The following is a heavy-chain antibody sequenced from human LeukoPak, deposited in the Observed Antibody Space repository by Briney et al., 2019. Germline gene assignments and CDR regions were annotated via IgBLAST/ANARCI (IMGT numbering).Heavy chain of an antibody. CDR1: GYSFTSYW. CDR2: IYPSDSDT. Sequence: GESLKISCQGSGYSFTSYWIGWVREMPGKGLEWMGIIYPSDSDTRYSPSFQGQVTISADKSISTAYLQWSSLKASDTAMYFCAKSRSGYHFDYWGQGTLVTVSS. V-gene: IGHV5-51*01. J-gene: IGHJ4*02. CDR3: AKSRSGYHFDY. D-gene: IGHD3-22*01.